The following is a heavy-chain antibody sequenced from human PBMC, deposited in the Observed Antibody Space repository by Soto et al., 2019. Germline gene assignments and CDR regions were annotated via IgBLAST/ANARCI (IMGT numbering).Heavy chain of an antibody. Sequence: GASLRLSCKGSGYPFTNYWIGWVRQMPGKGPEWMGIIYPGDSDTKYNPSFQGQVTISADKSITTTYLQWSSLKASDTAIYYCAASIFYYGMDVWGQGTTVTVSS. CDR2: IYPGDSDT. V-gene: IGHV5-51*01. J-gene: IGHJ6*02. CDR3: AASIFYYGMDV. CDR1: GYPFTNYW.